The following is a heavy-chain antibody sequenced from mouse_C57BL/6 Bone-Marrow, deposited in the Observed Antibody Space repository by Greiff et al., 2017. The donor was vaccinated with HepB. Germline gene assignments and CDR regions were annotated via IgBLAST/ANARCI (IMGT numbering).Heavy chain of an antibody. CDR2: IDPNSGGT. V-gene: IGHV1-72*01. D-gene: IGHD1-1*01. J-gene: IGHJ2*01. CDR1: GYTFTSYW. Sequence: VQLQQSGAELVKPGASVKLSCKASGYTFTSYWMHWVKQRPGRGLEWIGRIDPNSGGTKYNEKFKSKATLTEDKPSSTAYMQLSSLTSEDSAVYYCASPGPYGSSYVNFDYWGQGTTLTVSS. CDR3: ASPGPYGSSYVNFDY.